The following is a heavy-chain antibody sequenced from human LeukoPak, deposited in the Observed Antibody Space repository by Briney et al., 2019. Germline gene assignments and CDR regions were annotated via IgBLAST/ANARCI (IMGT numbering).Heavy chain of an antibody. D-gene: IGHD3-10*01. CDR1: GGSISSNY. V-gene: IGHV4-59*01. CDR2: IYYSGST. CDR3: ARVDLFYYGSGSYDRWYFDL. J-gene: IGHJ2*01. Sequence: SETLSLTCTVPGGSISSNYWSWIRQPPGKGLEWIGYIYYSGSTNYNPSLKSRVTISVDTSKNQFSLKLSSVTAADTAVYYCARVDLFYYGSGSYDRWYFDLGGRGTLVTVSS.